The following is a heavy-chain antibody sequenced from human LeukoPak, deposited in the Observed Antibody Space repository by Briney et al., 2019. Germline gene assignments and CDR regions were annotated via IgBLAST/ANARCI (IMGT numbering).Heavy chain of an antibody. Sequence: GGSLRLSCAASGFTFSSYGMHWVRQAPGKGLEWVAVIWYDGSNKYYADSVKGRFTITRDNSKNTLYLQMNSLRAEDTAVYYCAKDRGYCSSTSCYSFDYWGQGTLVTVSS. V-gene: IGHV3-33*06. J-gene: IGHJ4*02. CDR2: IWYDGSNK. CDR1: GFTFSSYG. D-gene: IGHD2-2*02. CDR3: AKDRGYCSSTSCYSFDY.